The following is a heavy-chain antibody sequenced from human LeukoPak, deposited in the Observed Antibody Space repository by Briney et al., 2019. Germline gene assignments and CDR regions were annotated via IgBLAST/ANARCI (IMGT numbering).Heavy chain of an antibody. CDR3: ARGSVRGVIPLLHYYYGMDV. D-gene: IGHD3-10*01. V-gene: IGHV1-2*06. CDR2: INPNSGGT. J-gene: IGHJ6*02. Sequence: ASVKVSCKASGYIFTDYYIHWVRQAPGQGLEWMGRINPNSGGTNYAQKFQGRVTVTRDTPSTTVYMELNSLRSDDTAVYYCARGSVRGVIPLLHYYYGMDVWGQGTTVTVSS. CDR1: GYIFTDYY.